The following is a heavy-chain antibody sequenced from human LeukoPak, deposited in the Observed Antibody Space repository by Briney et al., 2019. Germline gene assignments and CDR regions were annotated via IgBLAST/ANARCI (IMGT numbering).Heavy chain of an antibody. Sequence: ASVKVSCKASGYTFTSYDINWVRQAPGQGLEWMGWISAYNGNTNYAQKLQGRVTMTTDTSTSTAYMELRSLRSDDTAVYYCARTSVDFWSGYSDYWGQGTLVTVSS. J-gene: IGHJ4*02. V-gene: IGHV1-18*01. CDR3: ARTSVDFWSGYSDY. CDR1: GYTFTSYD. CDR2: ISAYNGNT. D-gene: IGHD3-3*01.